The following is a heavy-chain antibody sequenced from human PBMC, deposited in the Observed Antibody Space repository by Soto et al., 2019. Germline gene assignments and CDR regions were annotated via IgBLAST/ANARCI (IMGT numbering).Heavy chain of an antibody. CDR2: ICPGDSNT. D-gene: IGHD4-17*01. CDR1: GYSFSNYW. Sequence: PGESLKISCQGSGYSFSNYWIAWVRQMPGKGLEWMGVICPGDSNTKYSPSFEGQVTLSADQSITTAYLQLSSLKASDTAMYYCARPDYGRLHDALHFWGQGTMVTVSS. CDR3: ARPDYGRLHDALHF. J-gene: IGHJ3*01. V-gene: IGHV5-51*01.